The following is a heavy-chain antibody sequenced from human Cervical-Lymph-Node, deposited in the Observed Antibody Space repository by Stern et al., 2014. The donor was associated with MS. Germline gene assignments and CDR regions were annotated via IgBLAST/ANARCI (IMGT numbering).Heavy chain of an antibody. V-gene: IGHV3-11*01. CDR1: GFTFSDHY. Sequence: VHLVESGGGLVKPGESLRLSCAASGFTFSDHYMSWVRQAPGKGLEWISYISRTGDTIDYADSVKGRFTISRDNVKNSLYLQINSLRAEDAALYYCARGGSAYYYGMDVWGQGTAVTVSS. J-gene: IGHJ6*02. CDR2: ISRTGDTI. CDR3: ARGGSAYYYGMDV.